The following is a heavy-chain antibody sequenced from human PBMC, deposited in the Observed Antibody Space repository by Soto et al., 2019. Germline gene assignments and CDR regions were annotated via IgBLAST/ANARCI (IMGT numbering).Heavy chain of an antibody. D-gene: IGHD6-6*01. CDR2: IDPSDSYT. CDR3: ARHEGYSSSPKEFDY. J-gene: IGHJ4*02. CDR1: GYSFTSYW. Sequence: EVQLVQSGAEVKKPGESLRISCKGSGYSFTSYWISWVRQMPGKGLEWMGRIDPSDSYTNYSPSFQGHVTISADKSISTAYLQWSSLKASDTAMYYCARHEGYSSSPKEFDYWGQGTLVTVSS. V-gene: IGHV5-10-1*03.